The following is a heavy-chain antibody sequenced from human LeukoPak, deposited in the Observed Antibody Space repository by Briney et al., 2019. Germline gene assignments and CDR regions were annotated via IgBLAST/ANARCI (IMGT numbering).Heavy chain of an antibody. CDR2: ISSSSSYI. D-gene: IGHD3-3*01. V-gene: IGHV3-21*01. J-gene: IGHJ4*02. CDR1: GFTFSSYS. CDR3: VRDFRFLEDY. Sequence: GGSLRLSCVASGFTFSSYSMNWVRQAPGKGLEWVSFISSSSSYIYYADSVKGRFTISRDNANNSLYLQMNSLRAEDTAVYYCVRDFRFLEDYWGQGTLVTVSS.